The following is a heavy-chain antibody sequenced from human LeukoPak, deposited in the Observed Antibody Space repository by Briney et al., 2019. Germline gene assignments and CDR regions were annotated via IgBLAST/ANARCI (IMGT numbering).Heavy chain of an antibody. D-gene: IGHD2-21*02. CDR1: GFTFSNYV. V-gene: IGHV3-64D*06. J-gene: IGHJ6*02. CDR2: ISSNGGST. Sequence: GGSLRLSCSASGFTFSNYVMHWVRQAPGKGVEYVSVISSNGGSTFYADSVKGRFTLSRDNSKQTLYLQMSSLRAEAKAVYFCVSDRGNMNDSYHSGMDVWGQGTPVTVSS. CDR3: VSDRGNMNDSYHSGMDV.